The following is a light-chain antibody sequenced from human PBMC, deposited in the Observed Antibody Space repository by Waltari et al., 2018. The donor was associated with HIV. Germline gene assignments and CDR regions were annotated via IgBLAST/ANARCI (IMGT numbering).Light chain of an antibody. J-gene: IGLJ3*02. Sequence: QSVLTQPPSVSAAPGQKVTISCSGSSSNIGNNYVSWYQQLPGTAPKLLIYDSDKRPSGTPDRFSGSKSGTSATLGITGLQTGDEADYYCGTWDSSLSAGVFGAGTKLTVL. CDR1: SSNIGNNY. V-gene: IGLV1-51*01. CDR3: GTWDSSLSAGV. CDR2: DSD.